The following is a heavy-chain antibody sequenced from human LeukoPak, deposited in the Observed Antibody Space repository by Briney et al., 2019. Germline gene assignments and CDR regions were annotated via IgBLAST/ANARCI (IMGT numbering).Heavy chain of an antibody. CDR1: GYTFTSYG. D-gene: IGHD6-13*01. V-gene: IGHV1-18*04. Sequence: GASVKVSCKASGYTFTSYGISWVRQAPGQGLEWMGWISAYNGNTNYAQKLQGRVTMTTDTSTSTAYMELRSLRSDDTAVYYCARDTGIAAAAQRWFDPWDQGTLVTVSS. J-gene: IGHJ5*02. CDR3: ARDTGIAAAAQRWFDP. CDR2: ISAYNGNT.